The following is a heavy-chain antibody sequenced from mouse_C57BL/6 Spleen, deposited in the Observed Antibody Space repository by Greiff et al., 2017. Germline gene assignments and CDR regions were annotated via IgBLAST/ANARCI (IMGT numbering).Heavy chain of an antibody. CDR3: AGRRSSGPLDY. CDR1: GYTFTGYW. Sequence: QVQLQQPGAELMMPGASVKLSCKATGYTFTGYWIEWVKQRPGHGLEWIGEILPGSGSTNYNEKFKGKATFTADTSSNTAYMQLSSLTTEDSASYCCAGRRSSGPLDYWGQGTTLTVSS. CDR2: ILPGSGST. J-gene: IGHJ2*01. D-gene: IGHD3-2*02. V-gene: IGHV1-9*01.